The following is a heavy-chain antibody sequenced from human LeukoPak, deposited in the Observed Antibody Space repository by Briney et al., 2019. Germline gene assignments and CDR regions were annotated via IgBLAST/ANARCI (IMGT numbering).Heavy chain of an antibody. Sequence: PSETLSLTCTVSGGSISSSSYYWGWIRQPPGKGLGWIGSIYYSGSTYYNPSLKSRVTISVDTSKNQFSLKLSSVTAADTAVYFCAKFGNSGWVIDSWGQGTLVTVSS. D-gene: IGHD6-19*01. CDR3: AKFGNSGWVIDS. CDR2: IYYSGST. J-gene: IGHJ4*02. CDR1: GGSISSSSYY. V-gene: IGHV4-39*07.